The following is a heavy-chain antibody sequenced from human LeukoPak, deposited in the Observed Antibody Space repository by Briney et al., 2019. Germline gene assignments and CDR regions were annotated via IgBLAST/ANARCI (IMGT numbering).Heavy chain of an antibody. J-gene: IGHJ4*02. CDR1: GFIFNSYG. CDR2: ISSSTSNI. V-gene: IGHV3-21*04. Sequence: GASLRLSCTGSGFIFNSYGINWVRQAPGKGLEWVAYISSSTSNIFYADSVKGRFTISRDQAKDSVLLQMNSLRVEDTALYFCARDGVMAETPFYFDSWGQGALVTVSS. CDR3: ARDGVMAETPFYFDS. D-gene: IGHD2-21*01.